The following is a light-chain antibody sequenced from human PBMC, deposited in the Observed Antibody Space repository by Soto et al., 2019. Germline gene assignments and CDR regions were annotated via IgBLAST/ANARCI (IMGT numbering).Light chain of an antibody. CDR2: AAS. CDR3: QKYNSAPLT. V-gene: IGKV1-27*01. J-gene: IGKJ4*01. Sequence: DIQMTQSPSSLSASLGDRVTITCRASQSIGNHLNWYQQKPGKAPKFLIHAASTLQSGVPSRFSGSGSGTDFTLTISSLQVEDVATYYCQKYNSAPLTFGGGTKVDIK. CDR1: QSIGNH.